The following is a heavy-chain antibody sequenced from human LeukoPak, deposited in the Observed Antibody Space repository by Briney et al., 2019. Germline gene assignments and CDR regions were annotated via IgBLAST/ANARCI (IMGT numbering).Heavy chain of an antibody. CDR3: SKDISAGGLDV. CDR1: GFIVNDHA. Sequence: QPGGSLRLSCVASGFIVNDHAMHWVRQTPGKGLEWVAGVFWNGVDKGYADSVKGRFTIFRDNAKNSMYLQMTSLRIEDTALYYCSKDISAGGLDVWGPGTPVTVSS. V-gene: IGHV3-9*01. CDR2: VFWNGVDK. D-gene: IGHD3-16*02. J-gene: IGHJ6*02.